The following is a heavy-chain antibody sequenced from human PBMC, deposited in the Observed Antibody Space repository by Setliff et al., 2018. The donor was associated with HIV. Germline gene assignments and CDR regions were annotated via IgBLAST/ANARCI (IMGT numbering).Heavy chain of an antibody. CDR1: GGSISSSNW. D-gene: IGHD3-22*01. CDR3: ASGEPYYYDSTGYSGNYFDY. CDR2: IHHGGST. V-gene: IGHV4-4*02. J-gene: IGHJ4*02. Sequence: SETLSLTCAVSGGSISSSNWWSWVRQPPGKGLEWIGEIHHGGSTNYNPSLKSRVTISVDKSKNQFSLKLAPVTAADTAVYYCASGEPYYYDSTGYSGNYFDYWGQGTLVTVSS.